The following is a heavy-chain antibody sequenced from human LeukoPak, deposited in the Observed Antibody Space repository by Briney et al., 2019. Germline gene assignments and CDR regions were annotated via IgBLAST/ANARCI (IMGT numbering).Heavy chain of an antibody. Sequence: GGSLRLSCAASGFTISGSAMHWVRQASGKGPEWVGRIRSKANTYATAYAASVKGRFTISRDDSKNTAYLQMNSLKTEDTAVYYRTTRRPDAFDIWGQGTMVTVSS. J-gene: IGHJ3*02. CDR3: TTRRPDAFDI. V-gene: IGHV3-73*01. CDR2: IRSKANTYAT. CDR1: GFTISGSA.